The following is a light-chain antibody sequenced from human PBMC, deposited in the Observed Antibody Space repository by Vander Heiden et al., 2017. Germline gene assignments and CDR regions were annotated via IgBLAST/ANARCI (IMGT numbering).Light chain of an antibody. CDR2: GAS. CDR1: QSIDRDY. CDR3: QHYDKSLWT. J-gene: IGKJ1*01. Sequence: EILLTQAPAPLSLSPGERATLLRRASQSIDRDYLAWYQQKPGQAPTFLIYGASNGAIGIPGRFGGSGSGTDFTLTISRVEAEDFAAYYCQHYDKSLWTFGQGTKVEI. V-gene: IGKV3-20*01.